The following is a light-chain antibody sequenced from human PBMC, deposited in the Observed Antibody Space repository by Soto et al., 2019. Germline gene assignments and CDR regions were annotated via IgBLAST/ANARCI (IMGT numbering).Light chain of an antibody. Sequence: NFMLTQPHSVSESPGKTVTISCTRSSGSIASNYVQWYQQRPGSSPTTVIYEDDLRPSGVPDRFSGSIDSSSNSASLTISGLKTEDEADYYCQSFDSSNYVFGTGTKLTVL. CDR2: EDD. V-gene: IGLV6-57*01. CDR3: QSFDSSNYV. CDR1: SGSIASNY. J-gene: IGLJ1*01.